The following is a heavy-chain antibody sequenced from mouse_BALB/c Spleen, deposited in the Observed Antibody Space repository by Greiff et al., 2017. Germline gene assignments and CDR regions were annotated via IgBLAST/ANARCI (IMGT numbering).Heavy chain of an antibody. CDR3: ARGYEDAMDY. J-gene: IGHJ4*01. Sequence: VQLQQSGAELAQPGASVKMSCKASGYTFTSYWMHWVKQRPGQGLEWIGYINPSTGYTEYNQKFKDKATLTADKSSSTAYMKLSSLTSEDSAVYYCARGYEDAMDYGGQGTSVTVSS. CDR1: GYTFTSYW. CDR2: INPSTGYT. D-gene: IGHD2-14*01. V-gene: IGHV1-7*01.